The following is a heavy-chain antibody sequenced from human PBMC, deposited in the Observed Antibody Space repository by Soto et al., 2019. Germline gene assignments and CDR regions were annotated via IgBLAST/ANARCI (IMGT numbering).Heavy chain of an antibody. CDR1: GGTCSSYT. Sequence: QVKLVQSGAEVKKPGSSVKVSCKASGGTCSSYTITWVRQAPGQGLEWLGRIIPIFGVTNYAQKFQDRVTITADRSTTTAYMELSRLRSEDTAVYYCVRDWESTTQTWGFGDSWGQGTLVTVSS. V-gene: IGHV1-69*08. CDR3: VRDWESTTQTWGFGDS. CDR2: IIPIFGVT. J-gene: IGHJ4*02. D-gene: IGHD1-1*01.